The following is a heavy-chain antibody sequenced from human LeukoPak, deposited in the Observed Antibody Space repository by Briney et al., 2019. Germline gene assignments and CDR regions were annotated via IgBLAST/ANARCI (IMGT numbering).Heavy chain of an antibody. V-gene: IGHV3-23*01. CDR1: GFTFSSYA. J-gene: IGHJ4*02. Sequence: GGSLRLSCAASGFTFSSYAMSWVRQAPGKGLEWVSSISGSNDNTYYADSVKDRFTISRDNSKNTLYLQMNSLRAEDTALYYCARDLATTDNWGQGTLVTVSS. CDR3: ARDLATTDN. CDR2: ISGSNDNT. D-gene: IGHD1/OR15-1a*01.